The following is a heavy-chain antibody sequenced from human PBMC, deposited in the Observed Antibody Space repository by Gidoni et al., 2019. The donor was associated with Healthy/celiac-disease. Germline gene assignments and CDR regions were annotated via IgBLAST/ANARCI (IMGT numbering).Heavy chain of an antibody. CDR2: IGTAGDT. J-gene: IGHJ3*02. D-gene: IGHD1-26*01. CDR1: VFTFSRYD. Sequence: DVQLVESGGGLVQPGGSLRLSCAASVFTFSRYDRPWVRQATGKGLEWVSAIGTAGDTYYPGSVKGRFTISRENAKNSLYLQMNSLRAGDTAVYYCAREAYSGSYYGDAFDIWGQGTMVTVSS. CDR3: AREAYSGSYYGDAFDI. V-gene: IGHV3-13*04.